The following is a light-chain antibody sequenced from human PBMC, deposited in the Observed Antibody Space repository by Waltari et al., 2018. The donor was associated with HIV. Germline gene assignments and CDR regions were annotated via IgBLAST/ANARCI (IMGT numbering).Light chain of an antibody. V-gene: IGKV1-12*01. CDR3: QQAISFPLT. J-gene: IGKJ4*01. Sequence: IQMTQSPSVVSASVGDNVTITCRASQGVSHWLGWYQQKPGKAPNLLISGASTLQTGVPSRFSSSGSGTDFTLTISSLQPEDFATYYCQQAISFPLTFGRGTRVEI. CDR1: QGVSHW. CDR2: GAS.